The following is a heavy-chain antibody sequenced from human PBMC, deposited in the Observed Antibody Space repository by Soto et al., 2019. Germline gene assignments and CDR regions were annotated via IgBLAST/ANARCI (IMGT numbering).Heavy chain of an antibody. D-gene: IGHD4-17*01. Sequence: SVKVSCKASGGTFSSYAISWVRQAPGQGLEWMGGIIPIFGTANYAQKFQGRVTITADESTSTAYMELSSLRSEDTAVYYCARTTMTTVTTRPYYYYYGMDVWGQGTTVTVSS. CDR1: GGTFSSYA. V-gene: IGHV1-69*13. CDR2: IIPIFGTA. CDR3: ARTTMTTVTTRPYYYYYGMDV. J-gene: IGHJ6*02.